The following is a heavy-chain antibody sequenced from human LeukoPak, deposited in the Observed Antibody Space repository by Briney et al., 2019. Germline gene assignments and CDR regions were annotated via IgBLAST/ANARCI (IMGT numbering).Heavy chain of an antibody. CDR1: GGSFSDNY. V-gene: IGHV4-34*01. CDR3: ARGVAGSSGLLYYFDY. D-gene: IGHD6-25*01. Sequence: SETLSLTCAVYGGSFSDNYWSWIRQSPGKGLEWIGEINHSGSTNYNPSLKSRVTISIDTSKNQISLKVRPVTAADTAVYYCARGVAGSSGLLYYFDYWGQGALVIVSS. CDR2: INHSGST. J-gene: IGHJ4*02.